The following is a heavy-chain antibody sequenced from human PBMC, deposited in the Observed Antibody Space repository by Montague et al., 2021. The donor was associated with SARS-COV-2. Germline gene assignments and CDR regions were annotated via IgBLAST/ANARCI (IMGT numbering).Heavy chain of an antibody. CDR1: GGSVSSGSYY. V-gene: IGHV4-61*01. Sequence: SETLSLTCTVSGGSVSSGSYYWSWIRQPPGKGLGWIGYIHYSGSTNYNPSLKSRVTISVDTSKNQFSLKLSSVTTADTAVYYCARDPWRITIFGVVTRYGMDVWGQGTTVTVSS. CDR2: IHYSGST. J-gene: IGHJ6*02. D-gene: IGHD3-3*01. CDR3: ARDPWRITIFGVVTRYGMDV.